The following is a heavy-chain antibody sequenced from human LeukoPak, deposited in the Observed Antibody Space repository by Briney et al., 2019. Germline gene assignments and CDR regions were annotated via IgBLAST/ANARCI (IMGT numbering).Heavy chain of an antibody. CDR2: ISWNSGSI. CDR3: AKSKTVTTEFDH. Sequence: SGRSLRLSCAASGFTFDDYAMHWVRQVPGKGLEWVSGISWNSGSIGHADSVKGRFTISRDNAKNSLYLQMNSLRAEDMALYYCAKSKTVTTEFDHWGQGTLVTVSS. V-gene: IGHV3-9*03. D-gene: IGHD4-17*01. CDR1: GFTFDDYA. J-gene: IGHJ4*02.